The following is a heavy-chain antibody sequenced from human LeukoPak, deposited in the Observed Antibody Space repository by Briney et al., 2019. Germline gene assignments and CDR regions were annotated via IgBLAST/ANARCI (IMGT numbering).Heavy chain of an antibody. J-gene: IGHJ4*02. CDR3: ARGYKWNDEAGYFDY. V-gene: IGHV3-23*01. Sequence: GESLRLSCAVSGFTFSSYAMSWVRQAPGKGLEWVSAISGGGGSTYYADSVKGRFTISRDNSKNTLYLQMNSLRVEDTALYYCARGYKWNDEAGYFDYWGQGTLVTVSS. CDR1: GFTFSSYA. CDR2: ISGGGGST. D-gene: IGHD1-20*01.